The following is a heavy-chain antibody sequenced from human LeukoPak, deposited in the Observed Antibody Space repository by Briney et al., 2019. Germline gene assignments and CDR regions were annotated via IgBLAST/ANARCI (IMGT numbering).Heavy chain of an antibody. CDR1: GFTFSSYG. Sequence: GGSLRLSCAASGFTFSSYGMSWVRQAPGKGLEWVSYISSSGSTIYYADSVKGRFTISRDNAKNSLYLQMNSLRAEDTAVYYCASKLLWFGELLVDYYMDVWGKGTTVTISS. V-gene: IGHV3-48*04. CDR3: ASKLLWFGELLVDYYMDV. CDR2: ISSSGSTI. J-gene: IGHJ6*03. D-gene: IGHD3-10*01.